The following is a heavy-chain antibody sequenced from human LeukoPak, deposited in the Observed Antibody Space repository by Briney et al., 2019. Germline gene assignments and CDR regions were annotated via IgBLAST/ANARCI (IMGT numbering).Heavy chain of an antibody. CDR2: IIPIFGTA. CDR1: GGTFSSYA. J-gene: IGHJ4*02. D-gene: IGHD2-21*02. V-gene: IGHV1-69*05. Sequence: GSSVKVSCKASGGTFSSYAISWVRQAPGQGLEWMGGIIPIFGTANYAQKFQGRVTITTDESTSTACMELSSLRSEDTAVYYCAGDIVVVTAMGQGFNYWGQGTLVTVSS. CDR3: AGDIVVVTAMGQGFNY.